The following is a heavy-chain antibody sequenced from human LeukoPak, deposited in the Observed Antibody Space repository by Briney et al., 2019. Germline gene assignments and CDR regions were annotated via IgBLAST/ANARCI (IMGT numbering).Heavy chain of an antibody. CDR1: GYSISSGYY. V-gene: IGHV4-61*01. D-gene: IGHD5-24*01. Sequence: SETLSLTCTVSGYSISSGYYWSWIRQPPGKGLEWIGYIYYSGSTNYNPSLKSRVTISVDTSKNQFSLKLSSVTAADTAVYYCARGERWLQGIYYYYYMDVWGKGTTVTVSS. CDR2: IYYSGST. J-gene: IGHJ6*03. CDR3: ARGERWLQGIYYYYYMDV.